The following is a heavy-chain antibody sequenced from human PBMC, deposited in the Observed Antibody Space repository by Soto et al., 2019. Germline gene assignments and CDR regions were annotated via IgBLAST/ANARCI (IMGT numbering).Heavy chain of an antibody. CDR2: IDWNGGST. CDR1: GFTFDDYA. D-gene: IGHD1-26*01. Sequence: VQLVESGGGLVQPGRSLRLSCVASGFTFDDYAMHWVRQTPGKGLEWVSSIDWNGGSTAYADSVKGRFTISRDNARNCQYLQINSLRPDDTALYYCVKGRGSYFVYFGLDVWGQGTTVTVSS. J-gene: IGHJ6*02. V-gene: IGHV3-9*01. CDR3: VKGRGSYFVYFGLDV.